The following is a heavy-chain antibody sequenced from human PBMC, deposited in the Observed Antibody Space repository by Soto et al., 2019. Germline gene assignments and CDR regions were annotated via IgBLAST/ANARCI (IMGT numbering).Heavy chain of an antibody. CDR2: IYHSGST. CDR3: AREWQQLVPNYYYGMDV. CDR1: GGSISSSNW. J-gene: IGHJ6*02. V-gene: IGHV4-4*02. D-gene: IGHD6-13*01. Sequence: SETLSLTCAVSGGSISSSNWWSWVRQPPGKGMEWIGEIYHSGSTNYNPSLKSRVTISVDKSKNQFSLKLSSVTAADTAFYYCAREWQQLVPNYYYGMDVWGQGTTVTVSS.